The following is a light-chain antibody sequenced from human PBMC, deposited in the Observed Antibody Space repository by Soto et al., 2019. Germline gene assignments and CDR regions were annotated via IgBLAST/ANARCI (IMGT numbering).Light chain of an antibody. Sequence: EIVLTQSPGTLSLSPGERATLSCRASQRVSSHSLAWYQQKPGQAPRTLIYGASSRATGIPDRFSDSGPGTDFTLTISRLEPEDFAVYYCQQYGSSPWTFGQGTKVDIK. CDR2: GAS. V-gene: IGKV3-20*01. CDR3: QQYGSSPWT. J-gene: IGKJ1*01. CDR1: QRVSSHS.